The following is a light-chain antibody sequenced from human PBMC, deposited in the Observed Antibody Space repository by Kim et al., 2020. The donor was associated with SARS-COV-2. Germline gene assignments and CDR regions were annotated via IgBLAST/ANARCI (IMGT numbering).Light chain of an antibody. V-gene: IGLV4-69*01. CDR2: LNSDGSH. J-gene: IGLJ2*01. Sequence: ASVKLTCTLRSEHSSYAIAWHQQQPEKGPRYLMKLNSDGSHSKGDGIPDRFSGSSSGAERYLTISSLQSEDEADYYCQTWGTGIVVFGGGTQLTVL. CDR3: QTWGTGIVV. CDR1: SEHSSYA.